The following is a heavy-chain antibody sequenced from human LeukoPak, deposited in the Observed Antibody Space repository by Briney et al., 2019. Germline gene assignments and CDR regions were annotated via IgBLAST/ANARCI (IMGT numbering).Heavy chain of an antibody. CDR1: GFTFSSYA. Sequence: GGSLRLSCAASGFTFSSYAMSWVRQAPGKGLEWVSAISGSGGSTYYANSVKGRFTISRDNAKNTLSLQMNSLTIEDTAVYYCVVVVEPADSDGFDVWGQGTMITVSS. J-gene: IGHJ3*01. D-gene: IGHD2-2*01. CDR3: VVVVEPADSDGFDV. CDR2: ISGSGGST. V-gene: IGHV3-23*01.